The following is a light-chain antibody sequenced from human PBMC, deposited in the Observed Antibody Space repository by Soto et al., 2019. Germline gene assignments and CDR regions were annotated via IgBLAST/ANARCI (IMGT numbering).Light chain of an antibody. J-gene: IGLJ1*01. CDR2: DVS. CDR1: SSDVGAYNY. CDR3: CSYAGTYTFV. V-gene: IGLV2-11*01. Sequence: QSALTQPRSVSGSPGQSVTISCTGTSSDVGAYNYVSWYQQHPGKAPKVMIHDVSKRPSGVPDRFSGSKSGNTASLTISGLQADDEADYYCCSYAGTYTFVFGSGTKVTVL.